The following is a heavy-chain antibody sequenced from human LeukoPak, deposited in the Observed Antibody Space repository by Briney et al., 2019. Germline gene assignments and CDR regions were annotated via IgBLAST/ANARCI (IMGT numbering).Heavy chain of an antibody. Sequence: GESLKISCKGSGYSFTSYWIGWVRQMPGKGLEWMGIIYPSDSDTRYSPSFQGQVTISADKSISTAYLQWSSLKASDTAMYYCARRNDILTGYVDYWGQGTLVTVSS. CDR2: IYPSDSDT. CDR3: ARRNDILTGYVDY. D-gene: IGHD3-9*01. J-gene: IGHJ4*02. CDR1: GYSFTSYW. V-gene: IGHV5-51*01.